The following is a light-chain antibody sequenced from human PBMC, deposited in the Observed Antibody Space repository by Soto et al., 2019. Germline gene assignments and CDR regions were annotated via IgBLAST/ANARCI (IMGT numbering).Light chain of an antibody. CDR3: QERGGWPPS. CDR1: QSLSSY. J-gene: IGKJ4*01. V-gene: IGKV3-11*01. CDR2: DAS. Sequence: EIVWTQSPATVSLSPGEIATLSCWASQSLSSYLAWYQQKTGQAPRLLIYDASNRDNGIPARFTGSGSGTDFTLIISSLEPEDFAVYFCQERGGWPPSFGGGT.